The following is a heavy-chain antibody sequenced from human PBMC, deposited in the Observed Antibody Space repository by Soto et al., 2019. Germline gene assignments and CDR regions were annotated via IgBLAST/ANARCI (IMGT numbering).Heavy chain of an antibody. J-gene: IGHJ4*02. CDR3: ARHPSPRIVGVDFFFEF. Sequence: EAQLLESGGGLVQAGGSLRLSCAASGFTFGSYTMTWVRQTPGKGLEWVSVISGSGGTTYYADSVKGRFTISRDNSKNTLYLQMDSLRADDTAVYYCARHPSPRIVGVDFFFEFWGQGTLVTVSS. CDR1: GFTFGSYT. V-gene: IGHV3-23*01. D-gene: IGHD1-26*01. CDR2: ISGSGGTT.